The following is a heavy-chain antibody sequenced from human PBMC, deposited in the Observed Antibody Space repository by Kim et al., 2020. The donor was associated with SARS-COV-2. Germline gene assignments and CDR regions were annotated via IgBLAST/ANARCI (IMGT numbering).Heavy chain of an antibody. CDR2: IYYSGST. D-gene: IGHD3-3*01. Sequence: SETLSLTCTVSGGSISSYYWSWIRQPPGKGLEWIGYIYYSGSTNYNPSLKSRVTISVDTSKNQFSLKLSSVTAADTAVYYCARVRKRFLEWTPGGGCAFDIWGQGTMVTVSS. CDR3: ARVRKRFLEWTPGGGCAFDI. J-gene: IGHJ3*02. V-gene: IGHV4-59*01. CDR1: GGSISSYY.